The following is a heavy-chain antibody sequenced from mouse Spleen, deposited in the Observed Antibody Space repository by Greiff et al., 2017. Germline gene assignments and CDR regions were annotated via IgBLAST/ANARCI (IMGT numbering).Heavy chain of an antibody. CDR2: INPNNGGT. V-gene: IGHV1-18*01. CDR3: ARWGYDVPFAY. D-gene: IGHD2-14*01. Sequence: EVQLQQSGPELVKPGASVKIPCKASGYTFTDYNMDWVKQSHGKSLEWIGDINPNNGGTIYNQKFKGKATLTVDKSSSTAYMELRSLTSEDTAVYYCARWGYDVPFAYWGQGTLVTVSA. J-gene: IGHJ3*01. CDR1: GYTFTDYN.